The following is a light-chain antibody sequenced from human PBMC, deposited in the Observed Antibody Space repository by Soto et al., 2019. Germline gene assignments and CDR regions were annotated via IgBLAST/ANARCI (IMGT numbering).Light chain of an antibody. CDR3: QQYNNWPPIT. J-gene: IGKJ5*01. V-gene: IGKV3-20*01. CDR1: QSVSSSY. CDR2: GAS. Sequence: EIVLTQSPGTLSLSPAKRATLSCRASQSVSSSYLACYQQKPGHAPRPLIYGASSRATGIPDRFSGSGSGTEFTLTISRLESEDFAVYYCQQYNNWPPITFAQRKRRE.